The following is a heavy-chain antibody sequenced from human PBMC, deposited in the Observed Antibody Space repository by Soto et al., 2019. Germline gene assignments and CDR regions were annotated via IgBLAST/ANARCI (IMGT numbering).Heavy chain of an antibody. CDR2: ISGSGGST. D-gene: IGHD2-15*01. Sequence: PGGSLRLSCAASGFTFSSYAMSWVRQAPGKGLEWVSAISGSGGSTYYADSVKGRFTISRDNSKNTLYLQMNSLRAEDTAVYYCAKAVVVVAATLNYYYYMDVWGKGTTVTVSS. CDR1: GFTFSSYA. CDR3: AKAVVVVAATLNYYYYMDV. J-gene: IGHJ6*03. V-gene: IGHV3-23*01.